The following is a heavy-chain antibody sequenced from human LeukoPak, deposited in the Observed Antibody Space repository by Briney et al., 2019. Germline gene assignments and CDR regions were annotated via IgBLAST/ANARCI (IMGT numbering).Heavy chain of an antibody. J-gene: IGHJ4*02. CDR2: ISDSGGRT. CDR3: ARGPWGNLAS. CDR1: GITLTNYG. D-gene: IGHD3-16*01. V-gene: IGHV3-23*01. Sequence: PGGSLRLSCAVSGITLTNYGMSWVRQAPGKGLEWVAGISDSGGRTIYADSVKGRFTISRDNPKNTLYLQMNSLRAEDTAVYYCARGPWGNLASWGQGTLVTVSS.